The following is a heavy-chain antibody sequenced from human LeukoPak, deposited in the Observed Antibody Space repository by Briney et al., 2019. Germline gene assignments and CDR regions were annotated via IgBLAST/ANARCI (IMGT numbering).Heavy chain of an antibody. CDR3: ARDRSNIGGYYFDY. CDR2: IKQDGSEK. Sequence: GGSLRLSCAASGFTFSSYWMSWVRQAPGKGLEWVANIKQDGSEKYCVDSVKGRFTISRDNAKNSLYLQMNSLRAEDTAVYYCARDRSNIGGYYFDYWGQGTLVTVSS. V-gene: IGHV3-7*01. J-gene: IGHJ4*02. D-gene: IGHD4-11*01. CDR1: GFTFSSYW.